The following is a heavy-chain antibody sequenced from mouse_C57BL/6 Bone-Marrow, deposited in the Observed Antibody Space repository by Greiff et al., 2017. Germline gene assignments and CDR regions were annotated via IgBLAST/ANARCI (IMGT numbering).Heavy chain of an antibody. CDR3: SSQGHLGSGYTYYFDY. V-gene: IGHV1-77*01. CDR2: IGPGGVST. D-gene: IGHD1-1*01. Sequence: VQLQQSGAELVKPGASVKISCKASGYTFTDYSINWVKQRPGQGLEWIGKIGPGGVSTYSNEKFKGKATLTAAKSSSTASMQLSSRTSADSAVYFCSSQGHLGSGYTYYFDYWGQGTTLTVSS. J-gene: IGHJ2*01. CDR1: GYTFTDYS.